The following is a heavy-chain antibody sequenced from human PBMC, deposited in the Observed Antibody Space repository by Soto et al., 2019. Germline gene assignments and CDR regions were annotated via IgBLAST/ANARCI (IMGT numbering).Heavy chain of an antibody. V-gene: IGHV1-69*13. CDR2: IIPIFGTA. D-gene: IGHD2-21*02. CDR3: ARDHNDYPRYFGVDCYFHRGIDY. J-gene: IGHJ4*02. CDR1: GGTFSSYA. Sequence: ASVKVSCKASGGTFSSYAISWVRQAPGQGLEWMGGIIPIFGTANYAQKFQGRVTITADESTSTAYMELSSLRSEDTAVYYCARDHNDYPRYFGVDCYFHRGIDYWGQGTLVTVSS.